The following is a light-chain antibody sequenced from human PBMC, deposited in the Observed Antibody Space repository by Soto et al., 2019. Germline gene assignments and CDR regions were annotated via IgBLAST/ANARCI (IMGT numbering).Light chain of an antibody. Sequence: DIQMTQSPSSLSASVGDRVTITCRASQSISSYLNWYQHKPGKAPKLLIYAASSLQSVVPSRFSGSGSGTDFNRPISSLQHEDFATYYCQQSYSTPLTFGPGTKVDIK. J-gene: IGKJ3*01. CDR3: QQSYSTPLT. CDR2: AAS. V-gene: IGKV1-39*01. CDR1: QSISSY.